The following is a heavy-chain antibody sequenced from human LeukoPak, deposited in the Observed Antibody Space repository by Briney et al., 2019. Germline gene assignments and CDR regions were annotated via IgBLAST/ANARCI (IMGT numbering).Heavy chain of an antibody. CDR1: GGSISSYY. CDR2: VYYSGST. J-gene: IGHJ4*02. V-gene: IGHV4-59*01. Sequence: SETLSLTCTVSGGSISSYYWAWIRQPPGRGLEWLGYVYYSGSTKYNPSLKRRVTISVDTSKNQFSLKLTSVTAADTAVYYCARLIAARPRYYFDYWGQGTLVTVSS. D-gene: IGHD6-6*01. CDR3: ARLIAARPRYYFDY.